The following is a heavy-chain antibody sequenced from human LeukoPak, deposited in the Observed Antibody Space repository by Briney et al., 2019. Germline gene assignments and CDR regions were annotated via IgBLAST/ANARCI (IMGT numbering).Heavy chain of an antibody. D-gene: IGHD2-2*01. Sequence: SETLSLTCTVSGGSISSYYWSWIRQPPGKGLEGIGYIYDSGSTNYNPSLKSRVTTSLDTSKNQVSLELSSVTAADTAVYYCARGARFSTAAMNFDYWGQGTLVTVSS. CDR2: IYDSGST. CDR3: ARGARFSTAAMNFDY. J-gene: IGHJ4*02. CDR1: GGSISSYY. V-gene: IGHV4-59*01.